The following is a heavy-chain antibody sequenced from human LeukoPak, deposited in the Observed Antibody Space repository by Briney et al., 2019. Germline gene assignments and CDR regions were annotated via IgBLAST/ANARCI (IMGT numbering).Heavy chain of an antibody. D-gene: IGHD3-22*01. Sequence: TSETLSLTCTVSGDSLSSGGYYWSWLRHPAGKGLDWIGRIYTSGSTNYNPSLKSRVTISVDTSKNQFSLKLSSVTAADTAVYYCARQARRPYDSSGYYYWGVFSLRLLHAFDIWGQGTMVTVSS. CDR2: IYTSGST. CDR1: GDSLSSGGYY. CDR3: ARQARRPYDSSGYYYWGVFSLRLLHAFDI. V-gene: IGHV4-61*02. J-gene: IGHJ3*02.